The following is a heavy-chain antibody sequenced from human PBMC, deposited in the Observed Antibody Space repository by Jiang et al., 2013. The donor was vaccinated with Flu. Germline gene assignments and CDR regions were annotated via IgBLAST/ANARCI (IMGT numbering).Heavy chain of an antibody. V-gene: IGHV3-23*01. CDR2: ISGGGDHT. Sequence: VQLLESGGGLVQPGESLRLSCGASGFSFSSYAMSWVRQAPGKGLEWVSHISGGGDHTTYADSVKGRFTVSRDNSRDTLYLQVDSLRAEDTAVYFCVIPHRTNWGVVGSTWGQGNPGHRLL. CDR3: VIPHRTNWGVVGST. J-gene: IGHJ5*02. CDR1: GFSFSSYA. D-gene: IGHD7-27*01.